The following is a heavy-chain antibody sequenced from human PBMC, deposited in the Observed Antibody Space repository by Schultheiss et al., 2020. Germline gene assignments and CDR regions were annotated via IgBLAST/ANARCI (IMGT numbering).Heavy chain of an antibody. CDR2: INSDGSST. J-gene: IGHJ4*02. Sequence: GGSLRLSCAASGFTFSSYAMSWVRQAPGKGLVWVSRINSDGSSTSYADSVKGRFTISRDNSKNTLYLQMNSLRAEDTAVYYCAKAPESEWELLGYWGQGTLVTVSS. D-gene: IGHD1-26*01. V-gene: IGHV3-74*01. CDR3: AKAPESEWELLGY. CDR1: GFTFSSYA.